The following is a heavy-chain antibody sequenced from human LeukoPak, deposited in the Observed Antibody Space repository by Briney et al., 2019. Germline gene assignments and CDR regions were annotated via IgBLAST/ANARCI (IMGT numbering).Heavy chain of an antibody. J-gene: IGHJ4*02. CDR3: ARDHYDILTGYSYYFDY. D-gene: IGHD3-9*01. V-gene: IGHV4-34*01. CDR1: GGSFSGYY. Sequence: SETLSLTCAVYGGSFSGYYWSWIRQPPGKGLEWIGEINHSGSTNYNPSLKSRVTISVDTSKNQFSLKLSSVTAADTAVYYCARDHYDILTGYSYYFDYWGQGTLVTVSS. CDR2: INHSGST.